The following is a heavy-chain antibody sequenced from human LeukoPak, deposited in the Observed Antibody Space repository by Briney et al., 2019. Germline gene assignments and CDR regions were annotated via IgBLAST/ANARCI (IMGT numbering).Heavy chain of an antibody. D-gene: IGHD2-2*01. V-gene: IGHV3-23*01. CDR3: AKRVPDDMTGMDV. J-gene: IGHJ6*02. CDR1: GLTFSSFG. Sequence: GGSLRLSCAASGLTFSSFGMCWVRQAPGKGLEWVSMITSSGGSTFYEESVKGRFTISRDNSKNTLYLQMNSLRAEDTAVYYCAKRVPDDMTGMDVWGQGTTVTVSS. CDR2: ITSSGGST.